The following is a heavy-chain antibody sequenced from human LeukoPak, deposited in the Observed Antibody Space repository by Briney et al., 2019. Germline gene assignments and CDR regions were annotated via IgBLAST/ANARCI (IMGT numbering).Heavy chain of an antibody. D-gene: IGHD3-16*01. CDR3: ARDFGGEYYFDY. CDR2: IIPIFGTA. V-gene: IGHV1-69*13. J-gene: IGHJ4*02. CDR1: GGTFSSYA. Sequence: GASVKVSCKASGGTFSSYAISWVRQAPGQGLERMGGIIPIFGTANYAQKFQGRVTITADESTSTAYMELSSLRSEDTAVYYCARDFGGEYYFDYWGQGTLVTVSS.